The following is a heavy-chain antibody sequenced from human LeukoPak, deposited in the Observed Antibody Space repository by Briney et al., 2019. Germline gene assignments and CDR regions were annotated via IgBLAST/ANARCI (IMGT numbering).Heavy chain of an antibody. CDR2: IVVGSGNT. V-gene: IGHV1-58*01. CDR1: GFTFASSA. CDR3: AAEKHHDFWSGSYYYYMDV. D-gene: IGHD3-3*01. J-gene: IGHJ6*03. Sequence: ASVKVSCKASGFTFASSAVQWVRQARGQRLEWIGWIVVGSGNTNYAQKFQERVTITRDMSTSTAYMELSSLRSEDTAVYYCAAEKHHDFWSGSYYYYMDVWGKGTTVTVSS.